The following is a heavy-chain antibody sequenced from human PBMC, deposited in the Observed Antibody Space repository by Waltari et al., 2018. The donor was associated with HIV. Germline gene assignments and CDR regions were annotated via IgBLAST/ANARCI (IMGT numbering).Heavy chain of an antibody. CDR3: ARRSCNSSSCFTYFYYFAMDV. CDR1: GYTFNNYG. Sequence: QVQLMQSGPEVKKPGVSVKVSCTASGYTFNNYGISWVRPAPGQGLEWMGWISAYNGNTKYAQKFQGRVTMTTDTSTRTAYMELRSLSSDDTAVYYCARRSCNSSSCFTYFYYFAMDVWGQGTTVTVSS. J-gene: IGHJ6*02. CDR2: ISAYNGNT. V-gene: IGHV1-18*04. D-gene: IGHD2-2*02.